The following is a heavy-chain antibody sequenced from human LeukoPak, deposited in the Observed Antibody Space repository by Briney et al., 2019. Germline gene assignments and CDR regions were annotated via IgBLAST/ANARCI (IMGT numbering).Heavy chain of an antibody. Sequence: PGGSLRLSCAASGFTFSDYGMSWVRQAPGKGLEWVSAVSGSGAYTYYADSVKGRFTISRDNSKNTLYLQMNNLRAGDTAVYYCAKDGKRITMIGVVRRGHYLDYWGQGTLVTVSS. CDR3: AKDGKRITMIGVVRRGHYLDY. V-gene: IGHV3-23*01. J-gene: IGHJ4*02. CDR1: GFTFSDYG. D-gene: IGHD3-22*01. CDR2: VSGSGAYT.